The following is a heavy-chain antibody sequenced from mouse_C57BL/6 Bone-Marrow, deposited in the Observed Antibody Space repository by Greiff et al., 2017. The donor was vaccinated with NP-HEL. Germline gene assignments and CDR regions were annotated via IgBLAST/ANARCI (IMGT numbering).Heavy chain of an antibody. V-gene: IGHV1-69*01. CDR3: ARVDKGFAY. Sequence: VQLQQPGAELVMPGASVKLSCKASGYTFTSYWMHWVKQRPGQGLEWIGEIDPSDSYTNYNQKFKGKSTLTVDKSSSTAYMQLSSLTSVDSAVYYCARVDKGFAYWGQGTLVTVAA. CDR1: GYTFTSYW. J-gene: IGHJ3*01. CDR2: IDPSDSYT.